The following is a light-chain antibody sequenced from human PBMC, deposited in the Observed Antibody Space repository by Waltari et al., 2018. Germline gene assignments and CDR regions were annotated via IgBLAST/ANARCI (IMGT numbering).Light chain of an antibody. CDR3: QSYDKSLSAWV. CDR2: DNN. CDR1: SSSLRAGYY. V-gene: IGLV1-40*01. Sequence: QSVLTQPPSLSGAPGQRVTISCTGSSSSLRAGYYVQWYRQFPGTVPALLIYDNNNRPSGVPDRFSASKSGTSASLVITGLQAEDEADYFCQSYDKSLSAWVFGAGTKLTVL. J-gene: IGLJ3*02.